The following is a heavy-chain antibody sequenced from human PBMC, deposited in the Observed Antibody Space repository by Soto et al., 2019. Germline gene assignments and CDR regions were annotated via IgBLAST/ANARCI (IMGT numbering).Heavy chain of an antibody. CDR1: GYTFSSHA. Sequence: GASVKVSCKAPGYTFSSHAVNWARQATGQGLEWMGWMNPNSGNTGYAQKFQGRLTMTRNTSISTAYMELSSLRSEDTAVYFCARVRKVVVINYYYSDMDVWGQGTTVTVSS. CDR3: ARVRKVVVINYYYSDMDV. V-gene: IGHV1-8*01. J-gene: IGHJ6*02. D-gene: IGHD3-22*01. CDR2: MNPNSGNT.